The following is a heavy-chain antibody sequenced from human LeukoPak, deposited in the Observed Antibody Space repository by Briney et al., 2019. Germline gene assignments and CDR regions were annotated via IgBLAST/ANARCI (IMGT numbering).Heavy chain of an antibody. CDR2: ISGSGGST. Sequence: GGSLRLSCAASGFTFSSYAMSWVRQAPGKGLEWVSAISGSGGSTYYADSVKGRFTISRDNSKNTLYLQMNSLRAEDTAVYYCAKRSRYCSGGSCYSSYYYYGMDVWGPGTTVIASS. CDR1: GFTFSSYA. D-gene: IGHD2-15*01. J-gene: IGHJ6*02. V-gene: IGHV3-23*01. CDR3: AKRSRYCSGGSCYSSYYYYGMDV.